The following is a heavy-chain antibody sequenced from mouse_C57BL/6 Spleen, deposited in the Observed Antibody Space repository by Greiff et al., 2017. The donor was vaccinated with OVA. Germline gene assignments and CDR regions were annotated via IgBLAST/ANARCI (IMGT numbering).Heavy chain of an antibody. CDR3: ASNYFDY. CDR1: GFTFSSYA. J-gene: IGHJ2*01. CDR2: ISDGGSYT. Sequence: EVQRVESGGGLVKPGGSLKLSCAASGFTFSSYAMSWVRQTPEKRLEWVATISDGGSYTYYPDNVKGRFTISRDNAKNNLYLQMSHLKSEDTAMYYCASNYFDYWGQGTTLTVSS. V-gene: IGHV5-4*01.